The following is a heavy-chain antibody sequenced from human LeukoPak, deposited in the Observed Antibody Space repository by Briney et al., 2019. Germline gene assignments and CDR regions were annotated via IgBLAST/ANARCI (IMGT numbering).Heavy chain of an antibody. Sequence: GASVKVSCKASGYTFTGYYMHWVRQAPGQGLEWMGWINPNSGGTNYAQKFQGRVTMTRDTSISTAYMELSRLRSDDTAVYYCARAGHRGYYDSSGPYYFDYWGQGTLVTVSS. CDR2: INPNSGGT. J-gene: IGHJ4*02. V-gene: IGHV1-2*02. CDR3: ARAGHRGYYDSSGPYYFDY. CDR1: GYTFTGYY. D-gene: IGHD3-22*01.